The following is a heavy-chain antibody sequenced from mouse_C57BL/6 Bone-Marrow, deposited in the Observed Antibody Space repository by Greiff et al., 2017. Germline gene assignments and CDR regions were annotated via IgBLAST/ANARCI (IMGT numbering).Heavy chain of an antibody. CDR2: IDPENGDT. CDR1: GFNIKDDY. J-gene: IGHJ3*01. CDR3: KITTGAY. Sequence: VQLQQSGAELVRPGASVKLSCTASGFNIKDDYMHWVKQRHEQGLEWIGWIDPENGDTEYDSKFQGKATITADTSSNTAYLQLSSLTTEDTAVYYCKITTGAYWGQGTLVTVSA. D-gene: IGHD1-1*01. V-gene: IGHV14-4*01.